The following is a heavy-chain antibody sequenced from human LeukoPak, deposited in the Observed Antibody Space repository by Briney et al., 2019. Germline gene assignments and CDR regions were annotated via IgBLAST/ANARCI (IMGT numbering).Heavy chain of an antibody. CDR3: TRQVQYCSSTSCRYDYYYYMDV. D-gene: IGHD2-2*01. CDR1: GFTFSGSP. V-gene: IGHV3-73*01. J-gene: IGHJ6*03. Sequence: PGGSLRLSCAASGFTFSGSPMHWVRQASGKGLEWVGRIRSKANGYATAYAASVRGRFTISRDDSKNTAYLQMNSLKTEDTAVYYCTRQVQYCSSTSCRYDYYYYMDVWGKGTTVTISS. CDR2: IRSKANGYAT.